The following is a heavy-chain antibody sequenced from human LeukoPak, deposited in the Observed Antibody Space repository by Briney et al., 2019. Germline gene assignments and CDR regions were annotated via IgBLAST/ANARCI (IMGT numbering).Heavy chain of an antibody. CDR2: ISYDGSNK. J-gene: IGHJ4*02. V-gene: IGHV3-30*04. D-gene: IGHD3-22*01. CDR1: GFTFSSYA. Sequence: PGRSLRLSCAASGFTFSSYAMHWVRQAPGKGLEWVAVISYDGSNKYYADSVKGRFTISRDNSKNTLYLQMNSLRAEDTAVYYCANNGGSSGYYYGYWGQGTLVTVSS. CDR3: ANNGGSSGYYYGY.